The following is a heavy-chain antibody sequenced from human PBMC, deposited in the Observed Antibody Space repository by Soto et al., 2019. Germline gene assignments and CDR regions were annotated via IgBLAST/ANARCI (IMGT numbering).Heavy chain of an antibody. Sequence: ASVKGSCKASGNSFTSYDIHWVRQATGHGLEWMGWISPNSGNIGYAQKFQGRVTMTRDTAIRTAYMEVSRLRSDDTAVYYCARGRASGSYYLLDYWGQGTLVTVSS. CDR1: GNSFTSYD. V-gene: IGHV1-8*01. CDR2: ISPNSGNI. D-gene: IGHD3-10*01. CDR3: ARGRASGSYYLLDY. J-gene: IGHJ4*02.